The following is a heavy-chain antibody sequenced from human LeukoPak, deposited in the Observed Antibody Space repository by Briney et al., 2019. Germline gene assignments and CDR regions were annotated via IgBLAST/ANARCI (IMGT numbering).Heavy chain of an antibody. V-gene: IGHV1-2*02. CDR3: ARTFPYCSGGSCYSGFPDYYYYMDV. Sequence: ASAKVSCKASGYTFTGYYVHWVRQAPGQGLEWMGWINPNSGGTNYAQKFQGRVTMTRDTSISTAYMELSRLRSDDTAVFYCARTFPYCSGGSCYSGFPDYYYYMDVWGKGTTVTVSS. D-gene: IGHD2-15*01. CDR1: GYTFTGYY. J-gene: IGHJ6*03. CDR2: INPNSGGT.